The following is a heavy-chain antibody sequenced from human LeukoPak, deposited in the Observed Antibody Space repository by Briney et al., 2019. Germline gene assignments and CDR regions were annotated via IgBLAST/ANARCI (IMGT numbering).Heavy chain of an antibody. CDR1: GYSFTGHY. D-gene: IGHD5-24*01. V-gene: IGHV1-2*02. J-gene: IGHJ6*04. CDR3: ARDRGDGYNYYMEV. CDR2: INPNSGGT. Sequence: ASVKVCCKASGYSFTGHYLHWVRQAPGQGLEWMGWINPNSGGTNYAQKFQGRVTMTRDTSISTAYMELSRLRSDDTALYYCARDRGDGYNYYMEVWGKGTTVAVSS.